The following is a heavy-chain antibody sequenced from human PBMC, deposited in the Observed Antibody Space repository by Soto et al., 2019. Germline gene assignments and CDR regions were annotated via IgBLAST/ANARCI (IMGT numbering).Heavy chain of an antibody. CDR1: GFTFSSSW. Sequence: VQVVESGGDLVQPGGSLRLSCAASGFTFSSSWMNWVRQAPGKGLEWVANTNEDGSAKYHVDSVKGRFTISRDNAKNSLYLQMNNLRGEDTAVYYCGRGRQHAIGIWGQGTMVTVSS. V-gene: IGHV3-7*04. D-gene: IGHD6-25*01. CDR3: GRGRQHAIGI. CDR2: TNEDGSAK. J-gene: IGHJ3*02.